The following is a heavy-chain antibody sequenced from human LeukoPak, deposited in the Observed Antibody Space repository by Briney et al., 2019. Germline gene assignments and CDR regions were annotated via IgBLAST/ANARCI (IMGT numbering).Heavy chain of an antibody. CDR1: GYTFTSYD. Sequence: ASVKVSCKASGYTFTSYDINWVRQATGQGLEWMGWMNPNSGNTGYAQKFRGRVTITRNTSISTAYMELSSLRSEDTAVYYCARGLFDPVYYYYMDVWGKGTTVTVSS. V-gene: IGHV1-8*03. J-gene: IGHJ6*03. CDR3: ARGLFDPVYYYYMDV. D-gene: IGHD3-9*01. CDR2: MNPNSGNT.